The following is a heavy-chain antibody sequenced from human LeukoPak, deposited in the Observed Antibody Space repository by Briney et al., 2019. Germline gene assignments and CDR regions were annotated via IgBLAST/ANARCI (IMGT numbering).Heavy chain of an antibody. Sequence: SVKVSCMASGGTFSSYAISWVRQAPGQGLEWMGGIIPIFGTANYAQKFQGRVTITADKSTSTAYMELSSLRSEDTAVYYCARTRSSSSSWYGQFDYWGQGTLVTVSS. CDR1: GGTFSSYA. CDR3: ARTRSSSSSWYGQFDY. D-gene: IGHD6-13*01. J-gene: IGHJ4*02. CDR2: IIPIFGTA. V-gene: IGHV1-69*06.